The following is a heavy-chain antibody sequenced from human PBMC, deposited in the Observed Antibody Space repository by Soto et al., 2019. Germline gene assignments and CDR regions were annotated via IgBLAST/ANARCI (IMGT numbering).Heavy chain of an antibody. CDR1: GYIFTTDG. CDR2: ISTYNGNT. V-gene: IGHV1-18*01. Sequence: QVQLVQSGGEVKKPGASVKVSCKASGYIFTTDGISWVRQAPGQGLEWMGWISTYNGNTNYAQNLQDRLTMTTDTSTSTAYMELRSLRSDDTAVYYCARGIYYDYLGQGTLVTVSS. CDR3: ARGIYYDY. J-gene: IGHJ4*02.